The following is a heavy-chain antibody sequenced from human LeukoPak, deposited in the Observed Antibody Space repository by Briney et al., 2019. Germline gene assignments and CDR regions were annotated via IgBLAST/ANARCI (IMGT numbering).Heavy chain of an antibody. J-gene: IGHJ5*02. CDR1: GFTFPNYA. V-gene: IGHV3-23*01. Sequence: GGSLRLSCAASGFTFPNYAMSWVRQAPGKGLEWVSVISSSGDSTYYADSVKGRFTVSRDNSKNTVYLQMNSLRAEDTAIYYCAKDRIAAAQWLDPWGQGTLVTVSS. CDR2: ISSSGDST. D-gene: IGHD6-13*01. CDR3: AKDRIAAAQWLDP.